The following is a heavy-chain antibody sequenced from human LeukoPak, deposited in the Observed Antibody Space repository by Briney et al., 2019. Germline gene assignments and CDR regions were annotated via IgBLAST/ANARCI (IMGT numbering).Heavy chain of an antibody. CDR1: GGSVSSGSYY. CDR3: ARNYGDSLYYFDD. J-gene: IGHJ4*02. CDR2: IYYSGST. V-gene: IGHV4-61*01. Sequence: SETLSLTRTLSGGSVSSGSYYSRSVRQPPGKGLEWVGYIYYSGSTNYNPSLKSRPTISVDTSKNQFSLKLSSLTATVLAVTYCARNYGDSLYYFDDWGQGTLVTVSS. D-gene: IGHD4-17*01.